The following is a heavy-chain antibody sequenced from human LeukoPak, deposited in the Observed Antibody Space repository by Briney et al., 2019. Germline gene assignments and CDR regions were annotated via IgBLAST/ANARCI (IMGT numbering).Heavy chain of an antibody. CDR3: ARGSITGTTLS. V-gene: IGHV4-34*01. CDR2: INHSGST. J-gene: IGHJ5*02. D-gene: IGHD1-7*01. CDR1: GGSFSGYY. Sequence: PSETLSLTCAVYGGSFSGYYWSWIRQPPGKGLEWIGEINHSGSTNYNPSLESRVTISVDTSKNQFSLKLSSVTAADTAVYYCARGSITGTTLSWGQGTLVTVSS.